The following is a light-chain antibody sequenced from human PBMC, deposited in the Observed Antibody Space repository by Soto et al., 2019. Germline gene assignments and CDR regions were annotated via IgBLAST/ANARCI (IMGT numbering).Light chain of an antibody. CDR2: GAS. J-gene: IGKJ1*01. Sequence: EIVMTQSPATLSVSPGDRATLSCRASQSVSSSIAWYQQKPGQAPRLLIFGASTRATGIPARFSGSGSGTEFTLTISSLQSDDFAVCYCQQYKNLPLWTFGQGTKVEIK. CDR3: QQYKNLPLWT. CDR1: QSVSSS. V-gene: IGKV3-15*01.